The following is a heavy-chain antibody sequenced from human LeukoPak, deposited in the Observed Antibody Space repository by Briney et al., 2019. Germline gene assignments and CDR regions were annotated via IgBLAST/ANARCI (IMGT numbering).Heavy chain of an antibody. CDR3: ATSNYDSSGYYSPHFDY. V-gene: IGHV1-24*01. CDR1: VYTLTELS. Sequence: EASVKVSCKVSVYTLTELSMHWVRQAPGKGLEWMGGFDPEDGETIYAQKFQGRVTMTEDTSTDTAYMELSSVRSEDTAVYNCATSNYDSSGYYSPHFDYWGQGTLVTVSS. J-gene: IGHJ4*02. CDR2: FDPEDGET. D-gene: IGHD3-22*01.